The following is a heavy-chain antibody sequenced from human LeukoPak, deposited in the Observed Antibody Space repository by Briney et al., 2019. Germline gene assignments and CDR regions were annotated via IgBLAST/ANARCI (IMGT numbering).Heavy chain of an antibody. J-gene: IGHJ4*02. V-gene: IGHV3-21*01. CDR3: ARDATGVAGH. D-gene: IGHD6-19*01. CDR2: ISSSSTYI. CDR1: GFIFSSYN. Sequence: PGGSLRLSCVASGFIFSSYNINWVRQAPGKGLEWVSSISSSSTYISYADSVKGRFTISRDNAKNSLDLQMDSLRAEDTAVYYCARDATGVAGHWGQGTLVTVTS.